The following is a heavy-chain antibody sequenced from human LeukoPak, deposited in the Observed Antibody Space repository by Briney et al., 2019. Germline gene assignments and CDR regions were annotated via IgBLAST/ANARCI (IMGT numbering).Heavy chain of an antibody. Sequence: NPSQTLSRTCTVSGGSISSGDYYWSWIRQPPGKGLEWIGYIYYSGSTYYNPSLKSRATISVDTSTNQSSLKLSSVTAADTAVYYCARAVAAAPYYFDYWGQGTLVTVSS. J-gene: IGHJ4*02. D-gene: IGHD4-23*01. V-gene: IGHV4-30-4*01. CDR3: ARAVAAAPYYFDY. CDR2: IYYSGST. CDR1: GGSISSGDYY.